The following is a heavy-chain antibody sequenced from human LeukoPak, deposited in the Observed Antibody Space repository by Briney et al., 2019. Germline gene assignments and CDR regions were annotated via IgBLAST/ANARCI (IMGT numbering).Heavy chain of an antibody. V-gene: IGHV1-46*01. CDR2: INPSGGGT. D-gene: IGHD5-24*01. CDR3: ARSELQFDYYDY. J-gene: IGHJ4*02. Sequence: ASVKVSCKXSGYTFTSYYMHWVRQAPGQGLEWMGIINPSGGGTSYAQKFQGRVTMTRDTSTSTVYMELSSLRSEDTAVYYCARSELQFDYYDYWGQGTLVTVSS. CDR1: GYTFTSYY.